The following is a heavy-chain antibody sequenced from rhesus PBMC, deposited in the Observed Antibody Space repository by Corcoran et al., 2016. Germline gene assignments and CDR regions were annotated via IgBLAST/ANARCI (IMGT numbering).Heavy chain of an antibody. CDR1: GGSFSRYW. J-gene: IGHJ4*01. Sequence: QVQLQESGPGLVKPSETLSLTCAVSGGSFSRYWWSWVRQPPGKGLEWIGEINGNSGSTNYNPSLKRRCTLSNDASKKQFSLRLSFVTAADTAVYYCASVLRGLSYFDYWGQGVLVTVSS. V-gene: IGHV4-80*01. CDR3: ASVLRGLSYFDY. CDR2: INGNSGST.